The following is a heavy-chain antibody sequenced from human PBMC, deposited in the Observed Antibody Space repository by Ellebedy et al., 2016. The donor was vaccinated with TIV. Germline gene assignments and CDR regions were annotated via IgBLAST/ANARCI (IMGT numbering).Heavy chain of an antibody. CDR1: GYTFSSYD. J-gene: IGHJ3*01. CDR2: MNPNSGTT. D-gene: IGHD5/OR15-5a*01. CDR3: VRGAVYHALDV. V-gene: IGHV1-8*01. Sequence: ASVKVSXXASGYTFSSYDINWVRQATGQGLEWMGWMNPNSGTTSYSHKFQGRVTMTSDTSSSTVFMDLSSLRSEDTAVYYCVRGAVYHALDVWGQGTMVTVSS.